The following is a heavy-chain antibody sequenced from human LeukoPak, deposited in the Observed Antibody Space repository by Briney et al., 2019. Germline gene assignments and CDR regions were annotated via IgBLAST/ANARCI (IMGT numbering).Heavy chain of an antibody. Sequence: GGSLRLSCAASGFTFDDYGMSWVRQAPGKGLEWVSGINWNGGSTGYADSVKGRFTISRDNSKNTLYLQMNSLRAEDTAVYYCAKDLVVGATKYYFDYWGQGTLVTVSS. V-gene: IGHV3-20*04. D-gene: IGHD1-26*01. CDR1: GFTFDDYG. J-gene: IGHJ4*02. CDR2: INWNGGST. CDR3: AKDLVVGATKYYFDY.